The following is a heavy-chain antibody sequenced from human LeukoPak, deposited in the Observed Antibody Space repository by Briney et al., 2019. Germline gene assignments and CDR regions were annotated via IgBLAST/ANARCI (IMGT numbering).Heavy chain of an antibody. CDR2: IKQDGTEK. CDR3: TSALRGSGLGNY. J-gene: IGHJ4*02. D-gene: IGHD3-10*01. Sequence: GASLRLSCAASGFTFSSYWMSWVRQAPGKGLEWVANIKQDGTEKNYVDSVKGRFTISRDDAKNSLYLQMNSLRAEDTAVYYCTSALRGSGLGNYWGQGTLVTVSS. CDR1: GFTFSSYW. V-gene: IGHV3-7*01.